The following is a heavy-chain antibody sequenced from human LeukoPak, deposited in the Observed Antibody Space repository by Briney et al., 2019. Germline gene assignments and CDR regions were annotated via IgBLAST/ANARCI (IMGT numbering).Heavy chain of an antibody. J-gene: IGHJ6*02. CDR2: VNPNSGGT. CDR3: ARASVTTGYGLDV. D-gene: IGHD4-17*01. CDR1: GYSFTENY. V-gene: IGHV1-2*02. Sequence: ASVKVSCKASGYSFTENYIHWVRQASGQGLEWLGWVNPNSGGTHYAQNFQGRVTMARDTSTSTAYMELSSLRSDDTAMYYCARASVTTGYGLDVWGQGTTVTVSS.